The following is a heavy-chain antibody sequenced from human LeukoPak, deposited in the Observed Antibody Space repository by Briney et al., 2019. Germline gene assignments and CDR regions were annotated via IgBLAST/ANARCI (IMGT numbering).Heavy chain of an antibody. CDR1: GFTFSDYY. J-gene: IGHJ4*02. D-gene: IGHD3-22*01. Sequence: GGSLGLSCAASGFTFSDYYMSWIRQAPGKGLEWVSYISSSGSTIYYADSVKGRFTISRDNAKNSLYLQMNSLRAEDTAVYYCARVRYYYDSSGYYLADYWGQGTLVTVSS. CDR2: ISSSGSTI. CDR3: ARVRYYYDSSGYYLADY. V-gene: IGHV3-11*01.